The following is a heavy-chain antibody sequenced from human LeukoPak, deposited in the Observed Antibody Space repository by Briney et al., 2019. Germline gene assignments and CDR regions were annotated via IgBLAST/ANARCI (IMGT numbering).Heavy chain of an antibody. CDR1: GYSFTSYW. V-gene: IGHV5-51*01. D-gene: IGHD6-19*01. Sequence: LGESLKISCKGSGYSFTSYWIGWVRQMPGKGLEWMGIIYPGDSDTRYSPSFQGQVTISADKSISTAYLQWSSLKASDTAMYYCARQPGYSSGWPYYYYYYMDVWGKGTTVTVSS. CDR2: IYPGDSDT. J-gene: IGHJ6*03. CDR3: ARQPGYSSGWPYYYYYYMDV.